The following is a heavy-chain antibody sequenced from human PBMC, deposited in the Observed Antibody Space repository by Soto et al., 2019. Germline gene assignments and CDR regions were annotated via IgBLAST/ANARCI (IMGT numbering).Heavy chain of an antibody. CDR2: IYWDDDK. CDR1: GFSLSTSGVG. J-gene: IGHJ4*02. V-gene: IGHV2-5*02. D-gene: IGHD3-10*01. Sequence: QITLKESGPALVKPTQTLTLTCTFSGFSLSTSGVGVGWIRQPPGKALEWLALIYWDDDKRYSPSLKSRLTITKDTSKTQVVLTMTNMDPVDTATYYCARTSYNGGSGAVCHWGQGTLVTVSS. CDR3: ARTSYNGGSGAVCH.